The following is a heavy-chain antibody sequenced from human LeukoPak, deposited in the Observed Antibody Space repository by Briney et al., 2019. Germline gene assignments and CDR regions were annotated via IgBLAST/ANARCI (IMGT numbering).Heavy chain of an antibody. CDR1: GGSISSSSYY. CDR3: ARNIEGGSKDWFDP. V-gene: IGHV4-39*07. J-gene: IGHJ5*02. CDR2: IYYSGST. Sequence: SETLSLTCTVSGGSISSSSYYWGWIRQPPGKGLEWIGSIYYSGSTYYNPSLESRVTMSADTSKNQFSLKLSSVTAADTAVYYCARNIEGGSKDWFDPWGQGTLVSVSS. D-gene: IGHD2-15*01.